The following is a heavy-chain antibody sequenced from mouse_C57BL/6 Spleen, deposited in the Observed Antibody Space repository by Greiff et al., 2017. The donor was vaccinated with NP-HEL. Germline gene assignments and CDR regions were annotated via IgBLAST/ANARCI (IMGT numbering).Heavy chain of an antibody. V-gene: IGHV5-17*01. J-gene: IGHJ1*03. Sequence: EVQGVESGGGLVKPGGSLKLSCAASGFTFSDYGMHWVRQAPEKGLEWVAYISSGSSTIYYVDTVKGRFTISRDNAKNTLFLQMTSLRSEDTAMYYCARRNYYGWYFDVWGTGTTVTVSS. CDR2: ISSGSSTI. CDR3: ARRNYYGWYFDV. D-gene: IGHD1-1*01. CDR1: GFTFSDYG.